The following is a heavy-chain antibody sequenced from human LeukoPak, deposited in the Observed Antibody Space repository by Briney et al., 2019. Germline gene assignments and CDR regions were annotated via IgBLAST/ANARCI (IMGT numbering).Heavy chain of an antibody. D-gene: IGHD6-6*01. V-gene: IGHV3-21*01. CDR2: ISSSSSYI. CDR1: GFTFSSYS. CDR3: ARDGEYSSSGGYYYYYMDV. J-gene: IGHJ6*03. Sequence: PGGSLRLSCAASGFTFSSYSMNWVRLAPGKGLEWVSSISSSSSYIYYADSVKGRFTISRDNAKNSLYLQMNSLRAEDMAVYYCARDGEYSSSGGYYYYYMDVWGKGTTVTVSS.